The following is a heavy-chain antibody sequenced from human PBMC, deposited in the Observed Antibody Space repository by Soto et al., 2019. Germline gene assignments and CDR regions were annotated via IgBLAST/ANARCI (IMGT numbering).Heavy chain of an antibody. J-gene: IGHJ5*02. V-gene: IGHV4-59*01. CDR1: GGSISNYY. Sequence: SETLSLTCSVSGGSISNYYWSWIRQPPGKGLEWIGYIYYSGSTNYNPSLKSRVTISVDTSKNQFSLKLSSVTAADTAVYYCARHFSRLGELSSSGQRTLVIVSS. D-gene: IGHD3-16*02. CDR3: ARHFSRLGELSS. CDR2: IYYSGST.